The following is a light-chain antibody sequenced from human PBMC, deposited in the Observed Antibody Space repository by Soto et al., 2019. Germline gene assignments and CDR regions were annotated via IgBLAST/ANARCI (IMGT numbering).Light chain of an antibody. CDR2: GAS. V-gene: IGKV3-15*01. CDR3: QQYNNWPPYT. Sequence: EIVMTQSPAALSVSPGERATVSCRASQSVSSKLAWYQQKPGQAPRLLIYGASTRATGVTARFSGSGSGTEFPITISSLQSEDFAFYYCQQYNNWPPYTFGQGTKLEIK. CDR1: QSVSSK. J-gene: IGKJ2*01.